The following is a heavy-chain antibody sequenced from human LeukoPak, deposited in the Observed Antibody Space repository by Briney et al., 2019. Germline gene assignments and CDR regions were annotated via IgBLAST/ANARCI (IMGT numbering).Heavy chain of an antibody. CDR2: ISGSGGST. Sequence: PGGSLRLSCAASGFTFSSYAMSWVRQAPGKGLEWVSAISGSGGSTYYADSVKGRFTISRDNSKNTLYLQMNSLRAEDTAVYYCARDPTIKQLWLMVYFDYWGQGTLVTVSS. CDR3: ARDPTIKQLWLMVYFDY. V-gene: IGHV3-23*01. CDR1: GFTFSSYA. D-gene: IGHD5-18*01. J-gene: IGHJ4*02.